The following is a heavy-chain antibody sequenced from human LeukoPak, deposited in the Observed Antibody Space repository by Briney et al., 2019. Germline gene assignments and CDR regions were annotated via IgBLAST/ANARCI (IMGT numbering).Heavy chain of an antibody. J-gene: IGHJ4*02. CDR2: ISAYNGNT. Sequence: ASVKVSCKASGFTFTSYGISRVRQAPGQGLEWMGWISAYNGNTNYAQKLQGRVTMTTDTSTSTAYMELRSLRSDDTAVYYCASGVSGYFFDYWGQGTLVTVSS. V-gene: IGHV1-18*04. CDR3: ASGVSGYFFDY. CDR1: GFTFTSYG. D-gene: IGHD6-19*01.